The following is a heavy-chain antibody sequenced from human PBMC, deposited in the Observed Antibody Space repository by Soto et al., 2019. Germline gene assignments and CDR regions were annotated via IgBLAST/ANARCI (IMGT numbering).Heavy chain of an antibody. D-gene: IGHD3-22*01. J-gene: IGHJ6*02. Sequence: HGESLKISCKGSGYSITSYWISCVRQMPGKGLEWMGRIDPSDSYTNYSPSFQGHVTISADKSISTAYLQWSSLKASDTAMYYCARHRNYYDSSGHQGGMAVLGQGTTVTVSS. CDR3: ARHRNYYDSSGHQGGMAV. V-gene: IGHV5-10-1*01. CDR1: GYSITSYW. CDR2: IDPSDSYT.